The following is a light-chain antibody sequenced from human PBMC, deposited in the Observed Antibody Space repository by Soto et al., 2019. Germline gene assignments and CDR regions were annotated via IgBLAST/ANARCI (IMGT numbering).Light chain of an antibody. Sequence: DSVMTQSPDSLAVSLGERATINCKSSQSVLYSSNNKNYLAWYQQKPGQPPKALIYWASTRESGVPDRFRGSGSGTDFTLTIDSLQAEDVAVYYCQQYYSTPITFGQGTRLEIK. V-gene: IGKV4-1*01. J-gene: IGKJ5*01. CDR3: QQYYSTPIT. CDR2: WAS. CDR1: QSVLYSSNNKNY.